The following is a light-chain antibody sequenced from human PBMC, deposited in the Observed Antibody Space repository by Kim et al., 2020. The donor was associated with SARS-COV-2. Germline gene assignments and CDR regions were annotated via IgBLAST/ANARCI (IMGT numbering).Light chain of an antibody. CDR3: CSYAGSPPYV. J-gene: IGLJ1*01. CDR2: DVT. CDR1: SSDVGGYNY. V-gene: IGLV2-11*01. Sequence: QSALTQPRSVSGSPGQSVTMSCTGTSSDVGGYNYVSWYQQHPGKAPKLMIYDVTGRPSGVPDRFSASKSGNTASLTISGLQAEDEADYYCCSYAGSPPYVFGTGTKVTVL.